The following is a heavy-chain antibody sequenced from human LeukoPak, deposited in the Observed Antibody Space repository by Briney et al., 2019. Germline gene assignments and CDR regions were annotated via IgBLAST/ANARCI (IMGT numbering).Heavy chain of an antibody. J-gene: IGHJ4*02. CDR2: ISRTSSNI. Sequence: GGSLRLSCAASGFTFSSYSMNWVRQAPGKGLEWVSYISRTSSNIYYADSVKGRFTISRDSAKNSMYLQMNSLKAENTAVYYCATDSSSLYEVEYWGRGTLVTVSS. D-gene: IGHD6-13*01. CDR3: ATDSSSLYEVEY. CDR1: GFTFSSYS. V-gene: IGHV3-48*01.